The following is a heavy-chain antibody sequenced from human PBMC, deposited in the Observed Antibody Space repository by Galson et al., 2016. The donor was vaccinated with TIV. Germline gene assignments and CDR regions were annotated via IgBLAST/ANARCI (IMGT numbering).Heavy chain of an antibody. CDR3: HVVITSGDSSGLDV. V-gene: IGHV1-69*02. CDR2: IVPILGMT. Sequence: SVKVSCKASGGTFHRYTISWVRQAPGQGLEWMGRIVPILGMTNYAEKFQGRVTITADRSTSTAYMERSSLRSEDTAVYYSHVVITSGDSSGLDVWGQGTTVTVSS. J-gene: IGHJ6*02. CDR1: GGTFHRYT. D-gene: IGHD3-22*01.